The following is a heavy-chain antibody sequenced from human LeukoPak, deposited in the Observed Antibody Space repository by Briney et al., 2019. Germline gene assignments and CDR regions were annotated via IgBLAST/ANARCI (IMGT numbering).Heavy chain of an antibody. J-gene: IGHJ4*02. D-gene: IGHD4-17*01. Sequence: PSETLSLTCAVYGGSFSGYYWSWIRQPPGKGLEWIGEINHSGSTNYNPSLKSRVTISVDTSKNQFSLKLSSVTAADTAVYYCARGGDYGDYIDYWGQGTLVAVSS. V-gene: IGHV4-34*01. CDR2: INHSGST. CDR1: GGSFSGYY. CDR3: ARGGDYGDYIDY.